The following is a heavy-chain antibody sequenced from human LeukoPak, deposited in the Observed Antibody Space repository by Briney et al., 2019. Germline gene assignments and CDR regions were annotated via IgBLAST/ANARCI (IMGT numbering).Heavy chain of an antibody. V-gene: IGHV1-46*01. CDR3: ARAKGGSSYDLYYFDY. CDR1: GYTFTSYY. CDR2: INPSGGFT. J-gene: IGHJ4*02. Sequence: ASVKVSCKASGYTFTSYYVHWVRQAPGQGLEWMGIINPSGGFTTYAQNFQGRVTMTRDTSTSTVYMELSSLRSEDTAVYYCARAKGGSSYDLYYFDYWGQGTLVTVSS. D-gene: IGHD5-12*01.